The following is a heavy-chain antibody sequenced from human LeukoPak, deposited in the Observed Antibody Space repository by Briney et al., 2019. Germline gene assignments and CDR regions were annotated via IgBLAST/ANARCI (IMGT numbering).Heavy chain of an antibody. CDR1: GFTFSSYE. Sequence: GGSLRLSCAASGFTFSSYEMNWVRQAPGKGLEWVSYISSSGSTIYYADSVKGRFTISRDNAKNPPYLQMNSLRAEDTAVYYCARGLSGYASSLGYWGQGTLVTVSA. CDR2: ISSSGSTI. V-gene: IGHV3-48*03. D-gene: IGHD6-6*01. J-gene: IGHJ4*02. CDR3: ARGLSGYASSLGY.